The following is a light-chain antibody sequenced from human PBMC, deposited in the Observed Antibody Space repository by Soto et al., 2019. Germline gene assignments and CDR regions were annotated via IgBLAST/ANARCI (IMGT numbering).Light chain of an antibody. V-gene: IGKV3-11*01. CDR2: DAS. CDR3: QQRGSWPLT. J-gene: IGKJ4*01. Sequence: EIVLTQSPATLSLSPGERATLSCRASQSVSAYLAWYQQKPGQAPRFLIYDASNRATGIPARFSGSGSGTDFTLTISSLDPEDSAVYYCQQRGSWPLTFGGGTKVEIK. CDR1: QSVSAY.